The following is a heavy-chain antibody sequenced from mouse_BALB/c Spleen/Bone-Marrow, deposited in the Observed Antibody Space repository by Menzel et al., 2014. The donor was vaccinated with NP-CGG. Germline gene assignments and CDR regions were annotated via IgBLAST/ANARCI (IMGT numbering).Heavy chain of an antibody. V-gene: IGHV1-5*01. CDR3: TTLARNYFDY. D-gene: IGHD3-1*01. CDR1: GYTFXSYL. J-gene: IGHJ2*01. Sequence: EVQLQQSGTVLARPGASVKMSCKASGYTFXSYLMHWVKQRPGQGLEWIGTIYPGKSDTTYNQKFKGKAKLTAVTSTSTAYMELSSLTNEDSAVYYCTTLARNYFDYWGQGTTLTVSS. CDR2: IYPGKSDT.